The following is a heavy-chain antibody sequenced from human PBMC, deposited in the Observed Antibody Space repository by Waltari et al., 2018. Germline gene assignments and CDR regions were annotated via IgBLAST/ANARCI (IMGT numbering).Heavy chain of an antibody. Sequence: QLQLQESGPGLVKPSETLSPPVTGPGGSISRSNYYWGCIRQPPGKGLDWIASTYHSGRTSYNPSLKSRVTISVDTSKNQFSLKLTSVTAADTAVYYCARIYGSGSPIPSADYWGQGTLVTVSS. CDR2: TYHSGRT. J-gene: IGHJ4*02. V-gene: IGHV4-39*01. CDR3: ARIYGSGSPIPSADY. D-gene: IGHD3-10*01. CDR1: GGSISRSNYY.